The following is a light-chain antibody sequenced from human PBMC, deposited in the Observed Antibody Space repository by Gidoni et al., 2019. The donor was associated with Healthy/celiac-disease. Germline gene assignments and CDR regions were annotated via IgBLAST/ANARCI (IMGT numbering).Light chain of an antibody. CDR1: QSVRSY. CDR3: QQRSNWPYT. J-gene: IGKJ2*01. CDR2: DAS. V-gene: IGKV3-11*01. Sequence: EIVLTQSPPTLSLSPGERATLSCRASQSVRSYLAWYQQKPGQAPRLLIYDASNRATGIPARFSGSGSGTDFTLTIRSLEAEDFAVYYCQQRSNWPYTFGQGTKLEIK.